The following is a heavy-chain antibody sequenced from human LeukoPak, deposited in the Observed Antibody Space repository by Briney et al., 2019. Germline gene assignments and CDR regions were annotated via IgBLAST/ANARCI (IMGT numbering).Heavy chain of an antibody. CDR2: IRSKAYGGTT. CDR1: GFTFGDYA. V-gene: IGHV3-49*03. J-gene: IGHJ3*02. D-gene: IGHD3-9*01. CDR3: TRAPGLRYFDWLSRQFAFDI. Sequence: GRSLRLSCTASGFTFGDYAMSWFRQAPGKGLEWVGFIRSKAYGGTTEYAASVKGRFTISRDDSKSIAYLQMNSLKTEDTAVYYCTRAPGLRYFDWLSRQFAFDIWGQGTMVTVSS.